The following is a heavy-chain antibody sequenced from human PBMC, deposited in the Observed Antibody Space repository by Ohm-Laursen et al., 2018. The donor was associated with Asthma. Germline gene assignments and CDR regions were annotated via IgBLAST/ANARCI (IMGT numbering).Heavy chain of an antibody. CDR2: IYPGDSDT. J-gene: IGHJ4*02. CDR1: GYSFTSYW. V-gene: IGHV5-51*01. Sequence: ESLKISCKCSGYSFTSYWIGWVRQMPGRGLEWMGIIYPGDSDTRYSPSFQGQVTISADKSISTAYLQWSSQKASDTAMYYCAIYSGSPERFDYWGQGTLVTVSS. CDR3: AIYSGSPERFDY. D-gene: IGHD1-26*01.